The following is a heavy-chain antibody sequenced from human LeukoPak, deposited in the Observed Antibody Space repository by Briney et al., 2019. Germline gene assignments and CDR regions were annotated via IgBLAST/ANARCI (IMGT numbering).Heavy chain of an antibody. V-gene: IGHV5-51*01. D-gene: IGHD1-26*01. Sequence: GESLKISCKGSGYSFTSYWIGWVRQMPGKGLEWMGIICPGDSDTRYSPSFQGQVTISADKSISTAYLQWSSLKASDTAMYYCARRLSKRIVGADYFDYWGQGTLVTVSS. CDR1: GYSFTSYW. CDR2: ICPGDSDT. CDR3: ARRLSKRIVGADYFDY. J-gene: IGHJ4*02.